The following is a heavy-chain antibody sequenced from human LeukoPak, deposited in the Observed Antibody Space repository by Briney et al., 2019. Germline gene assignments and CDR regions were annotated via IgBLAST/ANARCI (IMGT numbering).Heavy chain of an antibody. CDR1: GFTFSSYV. D-gene: IGHD6-13*01. J-gene: IGHJ4*02. CDR3: AKRGNSWDLFDY. CDR2: IGGSVGSM. V-gene: IGHV3-23*01. Sequence: PGGSLRLSCAASGFTFSSYVMSWVRQAPGKGLEWVSNIGGSVGSMFYAASVKGRFAISRDNSKNTLFLQMSNLRVEDTAVYYCAKRGNSWDLFDYWGQGTLVTVSS.